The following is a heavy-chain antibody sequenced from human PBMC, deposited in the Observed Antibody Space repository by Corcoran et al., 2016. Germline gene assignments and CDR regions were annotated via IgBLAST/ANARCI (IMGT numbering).Heavy chain of an antibody. Sequence: QVQLQESGPGLVKPSETLSLTCPVSGGSISSYYWSWIRQPPGKGLEWIGYIYYSGSTNYNPSLKSRVTISVDTSKNQFSLKLSSVTAADTAVYYCAAVTFGGVIVYWDQGTLVTVSS. J-gene: IGHJ4*02. CDR3: AAVTFGGVIVY. CDR2: IYYSGST. CDR1: GGSISSYY. V-gene: IGHV4-59*01. D-gene: IGHD3-16*02.